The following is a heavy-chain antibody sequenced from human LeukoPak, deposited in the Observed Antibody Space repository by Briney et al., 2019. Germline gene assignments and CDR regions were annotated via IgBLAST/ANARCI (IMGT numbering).Heavy chain of an antibody. J-gene: IGHJ4*02. CDR2: IVVGSGNT. V-gene: IGHV1-58*01. Sequence: GTSVKVSCKASGFTFTSSAVQWVRQARGQRLEWIGWIVVGSGNTNYAQKFQERVTITRDMSTSTAYMELSSLRSEDTAVYYCAADQIAAAGLGRFDYWGQGTQVTVSS. CDR3: AADQIAAAGLGRFDY. D-gene: IGHD6-13*01. CDR1: GFTFTSSA.